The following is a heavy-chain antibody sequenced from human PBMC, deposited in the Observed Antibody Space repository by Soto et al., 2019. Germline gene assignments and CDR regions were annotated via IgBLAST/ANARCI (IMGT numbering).Heavy chain of an antibody. J-gene: IGHJ5*02. CDR2: IHSSGST. Sequence: SENLYLTCTVPGASRNSYHWSCIRQPAGKGLEWIGHIHSSGSTNYNPSLKSRVTMSVDTSKNQFSLRLMSLTAADTAVYYCARDLGLSAAHITLFGSCGQGSLITGSS. CDR3: ARDLGLSAAHITLFGS. CDR1: GASRNSYH. V-gene: IGHV4-4*07. D-gene: IGHD3-10*02.